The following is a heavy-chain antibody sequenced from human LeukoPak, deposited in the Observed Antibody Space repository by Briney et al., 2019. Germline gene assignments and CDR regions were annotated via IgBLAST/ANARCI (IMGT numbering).Heavy chain of an antibody. CDR1: GFTFSNAW. V-gene: IGHV3-15*01. J-gene: IGHJ4*02. CDR2: IKSKTDGGTT. CDR3: TTDIDYYDSSGSDY. Sequence: GGSLRLSCAASGFTFSNAWMSWVRQAPGKGLEWVGRIKSKTDGGTTDYAAPVKGRFTISRDDSKNTLYLQMNSLKTEDTAVYYCTTDIDYYDSSGSDYWGQGTLVTVSS. D-gene: IGHD3-22*01.